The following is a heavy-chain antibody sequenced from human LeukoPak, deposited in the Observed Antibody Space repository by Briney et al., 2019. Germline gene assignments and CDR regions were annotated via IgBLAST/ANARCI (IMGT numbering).Heavy chain of an antibody. CDR1: GFTFSSYN. V-gene: IGHV3-21*01. CDR3: ARDGNYCTNGVCYKGAFDI. J-gene: IGHJ3*02. CDR2: ISSSSSYI. Sequence: GGSLRLSCAASGFTFSSYNMNWVRQAPGKGLEWVSSISSSSSYIYYADSVKGRFTISRDNAKNSLYLQMNSLRAEDTAVYYCARDGNYCTNGVCYKGAFDIWGQGTMVTVSS. D-gene: IGHD2-8*01.